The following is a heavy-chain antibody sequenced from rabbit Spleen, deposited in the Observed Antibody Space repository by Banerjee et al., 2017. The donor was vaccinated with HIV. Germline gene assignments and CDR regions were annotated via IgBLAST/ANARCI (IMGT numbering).Heavy chain of an antibody. D-gene: IGHD6-1*01. Sequence: QEQLVESGGDLVKPEGSLTLTCKASGFSFSSSYYMCWVRQAPGKGLEWIGCIYNGDGSTYYASWAKGRFTISKTSSTTMTLQMTSLTAADTATYFCAGRGSAYGYAYGLWGPGTLVTVS. V-gene: IGHV1S45*01. CDR3: AGRGSAYGYAYGL. CDR2: IYNGDGST. J-gene: IGHJ4*01. CDR1: GFSFSSSYY.